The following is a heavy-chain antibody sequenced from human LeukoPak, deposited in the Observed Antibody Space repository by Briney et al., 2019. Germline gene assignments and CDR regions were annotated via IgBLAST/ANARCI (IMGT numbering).Heavy chain of an antibody. CDR1: GGSISSYC. D-gene: IGHD3-22*01. Sequence: KSSETLSLTCTVSGGSISSYCRSWIRQPPGKGREWIGYIYYSGSTNYNPSLKSRVTISVDTSKNQFSLKLSSVTAADTAVYYCARGLYYYDSSGYYYNWFDPWGQGTLVTVSS. CDR2: IYYSGST. CDR3: ARGLYYYDSSGYYYNWFDP. J-gene: IGHJ5*02. V-gene: IGHV4-59*01.